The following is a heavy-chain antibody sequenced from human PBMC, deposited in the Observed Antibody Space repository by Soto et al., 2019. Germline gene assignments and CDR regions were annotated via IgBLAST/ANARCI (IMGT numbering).Heavy chain of an antibody. CDR1: GYSFTSYW. D-gene: IGHD5-18*01. V-gene: IGHV5-10-1*01. J-gene: IGHJ6*02. Sequence: PGESLKISCKGSGYSFTSYWISWVRQMPGKGLEWMGRIDPSDSYTNYSPSFQGHVTISADKSISTAYLQWSSLKASDTAMYYCAITADVDTAMVYYYGMDVWGQGTTVTVSS. CDR2: IDPSDSYT. CDR3: AITADVDTAMVYYYGMDV.